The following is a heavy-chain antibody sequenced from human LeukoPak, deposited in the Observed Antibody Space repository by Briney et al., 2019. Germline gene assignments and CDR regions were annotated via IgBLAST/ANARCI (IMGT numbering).Heavy chain of an antibody. D-gene: IGHD3-16*01. CDR1: GFTFSSYG. J-gene: IGHJ4*02. CDR2: FKSKDDGGTT. Sequence: GGSLRLSCAASGFTFSSYGMHWVRQAPGKGLEWVGRFKSKDDGGTTDYAAPVKGRFTISRDDSKNTLFLQMNSLNTEDTAVYYCTTHGGDYWGQGTPVTVSS. CDR3: TTHGGDY. V-gene: IGHV3-15*01.